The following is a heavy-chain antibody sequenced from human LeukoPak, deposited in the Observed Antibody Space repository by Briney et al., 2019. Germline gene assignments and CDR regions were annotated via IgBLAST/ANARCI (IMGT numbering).Heavy chain of an antibody. D-gene: IGHD3-10*01. CDR1: GYTFTGYY. Sequence: ASMKVSCKASGYTFTGYYIHWVRQAPGQGLEWMGWINPRSGDTNSAQKLQGRVTMTRDTSISTAYMELSSLRSDDTAVYYCARARGHLSSGYGMDVWGQGTTVTVSS. V-gene: IGHV1-2*02. CDR3: ARARGHLSSGYGMDV. CDR2: INPRSGDT. J-gene: IGHJ6*02.